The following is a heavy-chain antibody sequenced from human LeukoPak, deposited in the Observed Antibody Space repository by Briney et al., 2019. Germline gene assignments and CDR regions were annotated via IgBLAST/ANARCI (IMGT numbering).Heavy chain of an antibody. J-gene: IGHJ3*02. CDR1: GFTFSTYS. CDR3: ARDGRSGSSDDAFDI. D-gene: IGHD1-26*01. CDR2: IRVSNSKG. Sequence: GGSLRLSCAASGFTFSTYSMNWVRQAPGKGLEWVSSIRVSNSKGYYADSVKGRFTISRDNAENSLYLQMDSLRVEDTAVYYCARDGRSGSSDDAFDIWGQGTMVTVSS. V-gene: IGHV3-21*01.